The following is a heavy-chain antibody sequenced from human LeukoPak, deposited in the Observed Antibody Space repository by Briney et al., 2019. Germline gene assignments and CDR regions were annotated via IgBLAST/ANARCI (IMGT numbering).Heavy chain of an antibody. Sequence: SQTLSLTCAISRDSVSSKSAAWTWTRQSPSRGLEWQGRTYYRSKWYNDYAVSVKSRIPIHPDTSKNQFSLQLNPVTPEDPAVYCCARGEVTYSIEARLDYWGQGTLVTVSS. D-gene: IGHD6-6*01. CDR1: RDSVSSKSAA. J-gene: IGHJ4*02. CDR2: TYYRSKWYN. CDR3: ARGEVTYSIEARLDY. V-gene: IGHV6-1*01.